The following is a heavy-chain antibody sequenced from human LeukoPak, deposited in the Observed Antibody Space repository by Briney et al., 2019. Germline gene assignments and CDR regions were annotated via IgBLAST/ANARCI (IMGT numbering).Heavy chain of an antibody. CDR2: ISAYNGNT. V-gene: IGHV1-18*01. Sequence: GASVTLSCTASGYTFTSYGISWVRQAPGQGLEWMGWISAYNGNTNYAQKLQGRVTMTTDTSTSTAYMDLRSLRSDDTAVYYCASSRDLWVLDYWGQGTLVTVSS. CDR3: ASSRDLWVLDY. CDR1: GYTFTSYG. J-gene: IGHJ4*02. D-gene: IGHD2/OR15-2a*01.